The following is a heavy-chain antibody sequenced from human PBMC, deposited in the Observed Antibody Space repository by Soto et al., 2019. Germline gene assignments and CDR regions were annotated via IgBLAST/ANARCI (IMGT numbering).Heavy chain of an antibody. CDR3: AKERGTSANSRAYFDS. V-gene: IGHV3-30*18. CDR2: ISYDGSIK. CDR1: GFIFSTYG. D-gene: IGHD2-2*01. J-gene: IGHJ4*02. Sequence: QVQLVESGGGVVQPGRSLRLSCAASGFIFSTYGMHWVRQAPGKGLEWLSVISYDGSIKYYADSVKGRFTISRDNSKNTLYLQMNSLRPEDTAVYYCAKERGTSANSRAYFDSWGQGTLVTVSS.